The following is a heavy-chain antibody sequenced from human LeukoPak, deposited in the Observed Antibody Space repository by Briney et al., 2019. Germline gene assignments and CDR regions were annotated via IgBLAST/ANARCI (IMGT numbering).Heavy chain of an antibody. CDR2: ISGSGDST. CDR3: AKDPGSAIPWWFDP. Sequence: GGSLRLSCAASGFTFSRYAMSWVRQAPGKGLEWVSAISGSGDSTYYADSVKGRFTISRDNSKNTLYLQMNSLRAEDTAVYYCAKDPGSAIPWWFDPWGQGTLVTVSS. CDR1: GFTFSRYA. V-gene: IGHV3-23*01. D-gene: IGHD2-2*02. J-gene: IGHJ5*02.